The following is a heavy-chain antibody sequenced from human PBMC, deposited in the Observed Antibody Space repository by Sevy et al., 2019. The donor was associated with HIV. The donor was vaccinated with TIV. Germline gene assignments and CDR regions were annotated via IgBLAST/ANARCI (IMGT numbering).Heavy chain of an antibody. Sequence: GGSLRLSCAASGFTFSNYAMSWVRQAPGKGLEWVSAISASGGTTFFADSVKGRFTISRDNSKNTMYLQMNSLRVEDTAVYYCAKSPSSPGSSSTWATFDYWGQGTLVTGSS. V-gene: IGHV3-23*01. CDR3: AKSPSSPGSSSTWATFDY. CDR1: GFTFSNYA. CDR2: ISASGGTT. D-gene: IGHD6-13*01. J-gene: IGHJ4*02.